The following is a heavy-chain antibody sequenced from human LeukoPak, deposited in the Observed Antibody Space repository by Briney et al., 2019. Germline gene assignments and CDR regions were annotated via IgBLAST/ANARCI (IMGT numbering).Heavy chain of an antibody. CDR1: GFTFSSFA. Sequence: PGGSLRLSCAASGFTFSSFAMSWVRQAPGKGLEWVSAISGSGGSTYYADSVKGRFTISRDNSKNTLYLQMNSLRAEDTAVYYCAKDLLSNYYDSSGPSSFDYWGQGTLVTVSS. CDR3: AKDLLSNYYDSSGPSSFDY. J-gene: IGHJ4*02. CDR2: ISGSGGST. D-gene: IGHD3-22*01. V-gene: IGHV3-23*01.